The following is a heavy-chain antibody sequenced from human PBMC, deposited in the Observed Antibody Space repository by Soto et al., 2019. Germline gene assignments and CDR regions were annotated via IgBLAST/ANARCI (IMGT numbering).Heavy chain of an antibody. D-gene: IGHD2-15*01. J-gene: IGHJ6*02. CDR1: GYSFTSYW. Sequence: GESLKISCKGSGYSFTSYWIGWVCQMPGKGLEWMGIIYPGDSDTRYSPSFQGQVTISADKSISTAYLQWSSLKASDTAMYYCARNSAEASYYYYGMDVWGQGTTVTVSS. V-gene: IGHV5-51*01. CDR2: IYPGDSDT. CDR3: ARNSAEASYYYYGMDV.